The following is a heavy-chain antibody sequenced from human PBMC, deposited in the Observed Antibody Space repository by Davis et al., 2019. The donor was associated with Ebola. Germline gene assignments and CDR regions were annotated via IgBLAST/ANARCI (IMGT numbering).Heavy chain of an antibody. CDR1: GFTFSSYA. J-gene: IGHJ4*02. Sequence: PGGSLRLSCAASGFTFSSYAMHWVRQAPGKGLEWVAVISYDGSNKYYADSVKGRFTISRDNSKNTLYLQMNSLRAEDTAVYYCARDPHPIAVAGTFAYWGQGTLVTVSS. V-gene: IGHV3-30-3*01. CDR2: ISYDGSNK. CDR3: ARDPHPIAVAGTFAY. D-gene: IGHD6-19*01.